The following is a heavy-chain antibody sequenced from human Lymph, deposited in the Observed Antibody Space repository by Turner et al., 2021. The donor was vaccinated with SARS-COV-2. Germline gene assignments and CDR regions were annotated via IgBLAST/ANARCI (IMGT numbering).Heavy chain of an antibody. V-gene: IGHV3-30-3*01. CDR1: GFTFSSYA. D-gene: IGHD1-26*01. J-gene: IGHJ5*02. Sequence: SGFTFSSYAKHWVRQAPGKGLEWVAVISYDGSNKYYADSVKGRFTISRDNSKNTLYLQMNSLRAEDTAVYYCARAGSGSYLSWFDPWGQGTLVTVSS. CDR2: ISYDGSNK. CDR3: ARAGSGSYLSWFDP.